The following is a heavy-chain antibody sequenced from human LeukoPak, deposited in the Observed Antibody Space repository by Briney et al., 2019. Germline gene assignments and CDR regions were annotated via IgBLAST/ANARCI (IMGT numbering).Heavy chain of an antibody. CDR3: ARAGRGTYYYFDV. J-gene: IGHJ4*02. CDR1: GYLSTRYG. D-gene: IGHD3-10*01. V-gene: IGHV1-18*01. Sequence: ASVKVSCKASGYLSTRYGFIWVRQAPGHGLQWMGWISGSTGNTNYAQIVQGRVSMTTDTSTNTAYMELRSLTVDDRAVYYCARAGRGTYYYFDVWGQGTLVTVSS. CDR2: ISGSTGNT.